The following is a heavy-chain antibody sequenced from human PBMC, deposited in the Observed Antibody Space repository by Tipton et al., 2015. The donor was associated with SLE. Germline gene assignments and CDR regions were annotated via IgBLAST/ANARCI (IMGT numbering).Heavy chain of an antibody. CDR3: AREWSSFDF. CDR2: INHSGIT. Sequence: LRLSCAVYGGSFSGYSWTWIRQAPRKGLEWIGDINHSGITNYNPSLKSRVTISLDTSKSQFSLRVNSVTAADTAVYYCAREWSSFDFWGQGTLVTVSS. V-gene: IGHV4-34*01. J-gene: IGHJ4*02. D-gene: IGHD2-15*01. CDR1: GGSFSGYS.